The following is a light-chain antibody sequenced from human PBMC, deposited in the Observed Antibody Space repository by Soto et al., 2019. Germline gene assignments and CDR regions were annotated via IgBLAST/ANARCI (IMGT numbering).Light chain of an antibody. J-gene: IGKJ2*01. V-gene: IGKV1-5*03. CDR3: QQYNSYSYT. CDR1: QSISSW. Sequence: IQMTQSPSTLSASLGERVTITCRASQSISSWLAWYQQKPGKAPKLLIYKASSLESGVPSRFSGSGSGTEFTLTISSLQPDDFATYYCQQYNSYSYTFGQGTKLEIK. CDR2: KAS.